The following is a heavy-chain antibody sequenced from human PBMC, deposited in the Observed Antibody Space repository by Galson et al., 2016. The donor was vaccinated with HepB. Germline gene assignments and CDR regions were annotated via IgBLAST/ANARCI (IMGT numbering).Heavy chain of an antibody. CDR3: ASTEGHDYSNPPVDFFDY. D-gene: IGHD4-11*01. CDR1: GGTFSSYV. J-gene: IGHJ4*02. V-gene: IGHV1-69*04. Sequence: SVKVSCKASGGTFSSYVFSWVRQAPGQGLEWMGRIIPILEITKYAQSFQGRVTITADKSTSTAYMELSSLRCDDTAVYYWASTEGHDYSNPPVDFFDYWGQGTLVTVSS. CDR2: IIPILEIT.